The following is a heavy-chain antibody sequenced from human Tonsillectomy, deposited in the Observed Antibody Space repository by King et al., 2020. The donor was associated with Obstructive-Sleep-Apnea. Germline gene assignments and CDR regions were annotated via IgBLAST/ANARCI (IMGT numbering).Heavy chain of an antibody. Sequence: VQLQESGPGLVKPSGTLSLTCAVSGGSITTNYWWSWVRQPPGKGLEYIGDIYHSGSTNYNPSLKSRVTMSVDKSKNQFSLKLSSVTAADTAVYFCAKRDAASGSYYSWGQGTLVTVSS. CDR2: IYHSGST. V-gene: IGHV4-4*02. J-gene: IGHJ5*02. CDR3: AKRDAASGSYYS. CDR1: GGSITTNYW. D-gene: IGHD3-10*01.